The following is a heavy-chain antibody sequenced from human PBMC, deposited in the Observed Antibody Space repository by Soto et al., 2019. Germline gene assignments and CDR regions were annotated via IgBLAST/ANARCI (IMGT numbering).Heavy chain of an antibody. J-gene: IGHJ6*02. V-gene: IGHV4-61*01. Sequence: ASETLSLTCTVSGGSVSSGSYYWSWIRQPPGKGLEWIGYIYYSGSTNYNPSLKSRVTISVDTSKNQFSLKLSSVTAADTAVYYCARGGYSYGYGLYYYYGMDVWGQGTTVTVSS. CDR1: GGSVSSGSYY. CDR2: IYYSGST. D-gene: IGHD5-18*01. CDR3: ARGGYSYGYGLYYYYGMDV.